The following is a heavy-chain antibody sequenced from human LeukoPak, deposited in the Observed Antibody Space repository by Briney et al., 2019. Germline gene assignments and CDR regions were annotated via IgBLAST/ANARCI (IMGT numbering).Heavy chain of an antibody. D-gene: IGHD1-26*01. CDR1: GCSISSYY. Sequence: PSETLSLTCTVSGCSISSYYWSGIRQPPGKGLEWIGYIYYRGSTNYNPSLKSRVTISIDTSKNAFSLKLSSVTAADTAVYYCASRRVGPFDYWGQGTLVTVSS. V-gene: IGHV4-59*08. CDR3: ASRRVGPFDY. J-gene: IGHJ4*02. CDR2: IYYRGST.